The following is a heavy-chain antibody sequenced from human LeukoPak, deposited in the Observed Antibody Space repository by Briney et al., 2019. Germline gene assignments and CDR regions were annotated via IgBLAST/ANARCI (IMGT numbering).Heavy chain of an antibody. Sequence: GGSLRLSCAASGFTFSNYGMHWVRQAPGKGLEWVAFIRYDGSNKYYADSVKGRFTISRDNSKNTLYLQMNSLRAEDTAVYYCAKTGSSGWYAYFDYWGQGTLVTVSS. D-gene: IGHD6-19*01. CDR2: IRYDGSNK. V-gene: IGHV3-30*02. CDR3: AKTGSSGWYAYFDY. CDR1: GFTFSNYG. J-gene: IGHJ4*02.